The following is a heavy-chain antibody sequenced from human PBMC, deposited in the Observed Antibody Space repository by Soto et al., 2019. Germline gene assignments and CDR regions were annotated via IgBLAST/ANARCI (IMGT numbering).Heavy chain of an antibody. D-gene: IGHD6-19*01. J-gene: IGHJ4*02. CDR2: ISGSGGST. CDR3: AKGHSSGWYGLGY. Sequence: EVQLLESGGGLVQPGGSLRLSCAASGFTFSSYAMSWVRQAPGKGLEWVSAISGSGGSTYYADSVKGRFTISRDNSKNSLNLQIKSLRAEDTAVYYCAKGHSSGWYGLGYWGQGTLVTVSS. CDR1: GFTFSSYA. V-gene: IGHV3-23*01.